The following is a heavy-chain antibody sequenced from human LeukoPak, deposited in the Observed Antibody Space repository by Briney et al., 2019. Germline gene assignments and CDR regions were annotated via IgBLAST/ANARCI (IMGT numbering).Heavy chain of an antibody. CDR1: GFTFSGSA. CDR2: ISYDGSNK. J-gene: IGHJ4*02. D-gene: IGHD6-19*01. V-gene: IGHV3-30-3*01. CDR3: AREGSGWSYYFDY. Sequence: PGGSLRLSCVASGFTFSGSAIHWVRQAPGKGLEWVAVISYDGSNKYYADSVKGRFTISRDNSKNTLYLQMNSLRAEDTAVYYCAREGSGWSYYFDYWGQGTLVTVSS.